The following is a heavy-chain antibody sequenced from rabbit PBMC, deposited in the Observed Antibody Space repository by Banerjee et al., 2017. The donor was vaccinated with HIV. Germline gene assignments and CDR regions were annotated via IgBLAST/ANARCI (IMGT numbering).Heavy chain of an antibody. J-gene: IGHJ3*01. CDR2: IYTGGSGGT. CDR3: AREDGGSCYKL. D-gene: IGHD8-1*01. V-gene: IGHV1S45*01. CDR1: GFSFNNNYY. Sequence: QEQLVESGGGLVKPGASLTLTCTASGFSFNNNYYMCWVRQAPGKGLEWIGCIYTGGSGGTYYASWAKGRFTISKTSSTTVTLQMTSLTAADTATYFCAREDGGSCYKLWGQGTLVTVS.